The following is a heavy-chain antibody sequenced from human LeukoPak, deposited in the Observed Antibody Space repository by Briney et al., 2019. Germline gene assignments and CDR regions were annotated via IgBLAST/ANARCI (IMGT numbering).Heavy chain of an antibody. J-gene: IGHJ4*02. CDR3: ARDRGWEVLDF. V-gene: IGHV4-39*07. CDR1: GGSISSSSYY. D-gene: IGHD1-26*01. CDR2: ISYSGST. Sequence: SETLSLICTVSGGSISSSSYYWGWIRQPPGKGLDWIGAISYSGSTYYNPSLRSRVTISVDTSKNQFSLKLSSVTAADTAVYFCARDRGWEVLDFWGQGTLVTVSS.